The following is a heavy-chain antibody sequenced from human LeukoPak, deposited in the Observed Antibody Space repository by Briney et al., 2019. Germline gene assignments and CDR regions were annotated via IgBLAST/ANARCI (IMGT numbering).Heavy chain of an antibody. CDR2: ISWNSGSI. V-gene: IGHV3-9*01. Sequence: GGSLRLSCAASGFTFSSYAMSWVRQAPGKGLEWVSGISWNSGSIGYADSVKGRFTISRDNAKNSLYLQMNSLRAEDTALYYCAKDFGIAAPGLLDYWGQGTLVTVSS. D-gene: IGHD6-6*01. J-gene: IGHJ4*02. CDR3: AKDFGIAAPGLLDY. CDR1: GFTFSSYA.